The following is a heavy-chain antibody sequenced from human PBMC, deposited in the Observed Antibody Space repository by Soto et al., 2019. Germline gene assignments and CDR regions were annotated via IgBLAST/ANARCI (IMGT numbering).Heavy chain of an antibody. CDR1: GYTFTNYG. J-gene: IGHJ5*02. CDR3: ARDGFNIYYYDSSGPRWFDP. CDR2: ISAYNGNT. V-gene: IGHV1-18*04. Sequence: ASVKVSCKASGYTFTNYGINWVRQAPGQGLHWKGWISAYNGNTKYTQKLQGRVTVTTDTSTSTAYMELRSLISDDTAVYYCARDGFNIYYYDSSGPRWFDPWGQGTLVTVSS. D-gene: IGHD3-22*01.